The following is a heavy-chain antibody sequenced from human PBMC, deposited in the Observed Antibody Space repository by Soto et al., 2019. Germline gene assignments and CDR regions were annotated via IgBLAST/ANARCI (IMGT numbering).Heavy chain of an antibody. D-gene: IGHD5-12*01. J-gene: IGHJ3*02. CDR2: ISGSGGST. CDR1: GFTFSSYA. CDR3: AKGEAEWLRSLGGAFDI. Sequence: EVQLLESGGGLVQPGGSLRLSCAASGFTFSSYAMSWVRQAPGKGLEWVSAISGSGGSTYYADSVKGRFTISRDNSKNTLYLQMNSLRAEDTAVYYCAKGEAEWLRSLGGAFDIWGQGTMVTVSS. V-gene: IGHV3-23*01.